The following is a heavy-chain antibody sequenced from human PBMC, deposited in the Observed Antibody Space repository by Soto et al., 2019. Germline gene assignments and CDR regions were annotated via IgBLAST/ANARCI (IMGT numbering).Heavy chain of an antibody. J-gene: IGHJ5*02. V-gene: IGHV1-69*01. Sequence: QVQRVQSGAAVKKPGSSVKVSCKASGGTFSSYAISWVRQAPGQGLEWMVGIIPIFGTAHYAQKFQGRVTITADESTSTAYMELSSLRSEDTAVYSCARGLIGRNVYDSVWGSSRYGWFYRWGQGTLVTVSS. CDR1: GGTFSSYA. CDR2: IIPIFGTA. CDR3: ARGLIGRNVYDSVWGSSRYGWFYR. D-gene: IGHD3-16*02.